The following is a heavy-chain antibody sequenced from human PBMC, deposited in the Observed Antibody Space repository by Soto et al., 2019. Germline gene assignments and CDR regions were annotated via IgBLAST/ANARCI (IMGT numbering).Heavy chain of an antibody. V-gene: IGHV1-69*02. D-gene: IGHD2-15*01. J-gene: IGHJ5*02. Sequence: QVQLVQSGAEVKKPGSSVKVSCKASGGTFSSYTISWVRQAPGQGLEWMGRIIPILGIANYAQKFQGRVTFTADKSTRTAYMELSSLGSEETAGYYCAGGGGYCSGGSCYGWFDPWGQGTLVTVSS. CDR2: IIPILGIA. CDR3: AGGGGYCSGGSCYGWFDP. CDR1: GGTFSSYT.